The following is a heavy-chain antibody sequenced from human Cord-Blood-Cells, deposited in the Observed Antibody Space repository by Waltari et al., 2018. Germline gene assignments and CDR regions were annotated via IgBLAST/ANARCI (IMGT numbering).Heavy chain of an antibody. D-gene: IGHD3-3*01. Sequence: VQPGRSLRLSCTAPGFTFGDYAMSWVRQAPGKGPEWVGFIRSKAYGGTTEYAAYVKGRFTISRDDSKSIAYLQMNSLKTEDTAVYYCTRDRYDFWSGYWVYYGMDVWGQGTTVTVSS. J-gene: IGHJ6*02. CDR3: TRDRYDFWSGYWVYYGMDV. CDR1: GFTFGDYA. CDR2: IRSKAYGGTT. V-gene: IGHV3-49*04.